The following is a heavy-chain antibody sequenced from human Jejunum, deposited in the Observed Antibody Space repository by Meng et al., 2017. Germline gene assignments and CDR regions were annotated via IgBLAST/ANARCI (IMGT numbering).Heavy chain of an antibody. J-gene: IGHJ3*01. CDR1: GGSISGFH. Sequence: SEILSLTCTVSGGSISGFHWSWTQQPPGKGLEWIGYIYYSGSTNYNPSLKSRVTISVDTSKNQFSLKLRSVTAADTAVYYCARLKAVTGLYDAFDFWGQGTMVTVSS. CDR2: IYYSGST. D-gene: IGHD3-9*01. V-gene: IGHV4-59*01. CDR3: ARLKAVTGLYDAFDF.